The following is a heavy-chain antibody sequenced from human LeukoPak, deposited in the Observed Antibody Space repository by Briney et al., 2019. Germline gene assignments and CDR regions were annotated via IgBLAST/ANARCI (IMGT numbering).Heavy chain of an antibody. CDR1: GGSFSGYY. Sequence: PSETLSLTCAVYGGSFSGYYWSWIRQPPGKGLEWLGEINHSGSTNYNPSLKSRVTISVDTSKNQFSLKLSSVTAADTAVYYCARGKSINRYSGRKFDPWGQGTLVTVSS. V-gene: IGHV4-34*01. D-gene: IGHD1-26*01. CDR3: ARGKSINRYSGRKFDP. CDR2: INHSGST. J-gene: IGHJ5*02.